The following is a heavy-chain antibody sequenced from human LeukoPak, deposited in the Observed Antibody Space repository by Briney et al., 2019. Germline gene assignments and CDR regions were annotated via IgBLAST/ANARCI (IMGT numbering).Heavy chain of an antibody. D-gene: IGHD4-23*01. Sequence: GGSLRLSCAASGFTFSDYTMNWVRQAPGKGLEWVSSISSTSHYIYYADTVKGRFTISRDNAKNSLYLQMNSLRAEDTAVYYCASLYGGNLDTDYWGQGTLVTVSP. V-gene: IGHV3-21*01. CDR3: ASLYGGNLDTDY. CDR2: ISSTSHYI. J-gene: IGHJ4*02. CDR1: GFTFSDYT.